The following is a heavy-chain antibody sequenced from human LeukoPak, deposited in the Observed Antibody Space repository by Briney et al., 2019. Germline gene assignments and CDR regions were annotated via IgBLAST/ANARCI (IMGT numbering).Heavy chain of an antibody. CDR2: ISGSGGST. V-gene: IGHV3-23*01. Sequence: GASLRLSCAASGFTFSSYALSWVRQAPGKGLEWVSAISGSGGSTYYADSVKGRFTISRDNSKNTLYLQTNSLRAEDTAVYYCAKPYYYDSSGFHFDYWGQGTLVTVSS. J-gene: IGHJ4*02. CDR3: AKPYYYDSSGFHFDY. D-gene: IGHD3-22*01. CDR1: GFTFSSYA.